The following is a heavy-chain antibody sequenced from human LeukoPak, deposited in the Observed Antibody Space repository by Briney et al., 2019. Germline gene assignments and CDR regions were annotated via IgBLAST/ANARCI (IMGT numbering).Heavy chain of an antibody. CDR1: GGSVSSSSYY. Sequence: SETLSLTCTVSGGSVSSSSYYWGWIRQPPGKGLEWIGSIYYSGSTYYNPSLKSRVTISVDTSKNQFSLKLSSVTAADTAVYYCARAIVGATFSFDYWGQGTLVTVSS. V-gene: IGHV4-39*07. CDR3: ARAIVGATFSFDY. CDR2: IYYSGST. J-gene: IGHJ4*02. D-gene: IGHD1-26*01.